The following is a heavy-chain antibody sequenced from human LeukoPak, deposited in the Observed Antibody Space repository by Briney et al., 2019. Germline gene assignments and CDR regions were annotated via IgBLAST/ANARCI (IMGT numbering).Heavy chain of an antibody. Sequence: SETLSLTCTVSGGSISSNSDYWGWIRQPPGKGLEWIGTIYYSGSTYYNPSFKSRVIISVDTSKNQFSLKLISVTVADTAIYYCARGQGATVPQVGKNWFDPWGQGTRVTVSS. D-gene: IGHD1-26*01. CDR1: GGSISSNSDY. CDR2: IYYSGST. V-gene: IGHV4-39*07. J-gene: IGHJ5*02. CDR3: ARGQGATVPQVGKNWFDP.